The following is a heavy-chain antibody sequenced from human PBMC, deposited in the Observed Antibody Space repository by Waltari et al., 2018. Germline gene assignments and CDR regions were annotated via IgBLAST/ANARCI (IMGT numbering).Heavy chain of an antibody. CDR1: GYTFTSYA. V-gene: IGHV1-3*01. D-gene: IGHD2-21*02. Sequence: QVQLVQSGAEVKKPGASVKVSCKASGYTFTSYAMHWVRQAPGQRLEWMGWINAGNGNTKYSQKFQGRVTITRDTSASTAYMELSSLRSEDTAVYYCARDGSGDSALDYYMDVWGKGTTVTVSS. CDR3: ARDGSGDSALDYYMDV. CDR2: INAGNGNT. J-gene: IGHJ6*03.